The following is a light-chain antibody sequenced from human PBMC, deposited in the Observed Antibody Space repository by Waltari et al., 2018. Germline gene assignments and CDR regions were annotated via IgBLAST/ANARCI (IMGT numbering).Light chain of an antibody. CDR2: GVS. J-gene: IGLJ3*02. CDR3: SSYTTRDTWL. V-gene: IGLV2-14*03. CDR1: NSDIEVHHY. Sequence: QSALTQPASVSGSPGQSITISCTGTNSDIEVHHYVSWYQQHPGKAPKLILYGVSKRPSGVSNRFSGSKADNTASLTISGVQAGDEADYYCSSYTTRDTWLFGGGTKVTVL.